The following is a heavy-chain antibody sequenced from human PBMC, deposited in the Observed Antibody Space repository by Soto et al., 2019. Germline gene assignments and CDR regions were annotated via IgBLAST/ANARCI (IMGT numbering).Heavy chain of an antibody. CDR1: GDSVSSNSAA. CDR2: TYYRSKWYN. Sequence: SQTLSLTCAISGDSVSSNSAAWNWIRQSPSRGLEWLGRTYYRSKWYNDYAVSVKSRITINPDTSKNQFSLQLNSVTPEDTAVYYCARDHGSNYYGSGSYYDNLQLDYWGQGTLVTVSS. CDR3: ARDHGSNYYGSGSYYDNLQLDY. V-gene: IGHV6-1*01. D-gene: IGHD3-10*01. J-gene: IGHJ4*02.